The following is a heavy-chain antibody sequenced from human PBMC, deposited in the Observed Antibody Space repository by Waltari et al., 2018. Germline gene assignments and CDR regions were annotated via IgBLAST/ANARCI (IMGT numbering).Heavy chain of an antibody. CDR2: IYKTVNT. Sequence: QVQLQESGPGLVKPSETLSLTCTVSGDSITSHYWYCTRQPAGKGLEWIGRIYKTVNTKYNASLKSRLTMSLDSSRNQLSLKLSSVTAADTALYYCARGLQGTNAFDIWGQGTMVIVSS. J-gene: IGHJ3*02. D-gene: IGHD1-1*01. CDR1: GDSITSHY. CDR3: ARGLQGTNAFDI. V-gene: IGHV4-4*07.